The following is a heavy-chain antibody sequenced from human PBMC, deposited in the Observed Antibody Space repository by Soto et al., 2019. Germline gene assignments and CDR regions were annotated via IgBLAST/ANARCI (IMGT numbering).Heavy chain of an antibody. CDR1: GGTFSSYA. D-gene: IGHD3-22*01. CDR2: IIPIFGTA. V-gene: IGHV1-69*06. Sequence: QVQLVQSGAEVKKPGSSVKVSCKASGGTFSSYAISWVRQAPGQGLEWMGGIIPIFGTANYAQKFQGRVTITADKSTSPAYMELSSLRSEDTAVYYCARDSSPMGHYYDSSGYSDWGQGTLFTVSS. CDR3: ARDSSPMGHYYDSSGYSD. J-gene: IGHJ4*02.